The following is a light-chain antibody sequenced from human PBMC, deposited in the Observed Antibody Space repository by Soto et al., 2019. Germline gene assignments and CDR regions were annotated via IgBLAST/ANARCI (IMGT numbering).Light chain of an antibody. Sequence: DLQMTQSPSALSASVGDRVTITCRASQNIDSWLAWYHQKPGKAPKLLIYKASSLQSGVPSRFSGSVSGTEFTLTISSLQPDDFATYYCQQYISFPITFGGGTKVEIK. V-gene: IGKV1-5*03. J-gene: IGKJ4*01. CDR3: QQYISFPIT. CDR2: KAS. CDR1: QNIDSW.